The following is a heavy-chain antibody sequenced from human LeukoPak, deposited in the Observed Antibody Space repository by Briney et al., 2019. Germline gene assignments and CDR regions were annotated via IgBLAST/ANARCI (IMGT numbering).Heavy chain of an antibody. D-gene: IGHD2-2*01. CDR2: INHSGST. Sequence: SETLSLTCAVYGGSFSGYYWSWTRQPPGKGLEWIGEINHSGSTNYNPSLKSRVTISVDTSKNQFSLKLSSVTAADTAVYYCARGLPSRSTRYYYYYGMDVWGQGTTVTVSS. CDR3: ARGLPSRSTRYYYYYGMDV. J-gene: IGHJ6*02. V-gene: IGHV4-34*01. CDR1: GGSFSGYY.